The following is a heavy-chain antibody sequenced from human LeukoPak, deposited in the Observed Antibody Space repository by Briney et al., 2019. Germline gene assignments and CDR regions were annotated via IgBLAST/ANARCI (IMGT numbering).Heavy chain of an antibody. D-gene: IGHD3-22*01. CDR1: DGSFSGYY. J-gene: IGHJ4*02. CDR2: IYYSGST. V-gene: IGHV4-31*11. CDR3: ARRPQPYYYDSSGYGSFDY. Sequence: SETLSLTCAVYDGSFSGYYWSWIRQHPGKGLEWIGYIYYSGSTYYNPSLKSRVTISVDTSKNQFSLKLSSVTAADTAVYYCARRPQPYYYDSSGYGSFDYWGQGTLVTVSS.